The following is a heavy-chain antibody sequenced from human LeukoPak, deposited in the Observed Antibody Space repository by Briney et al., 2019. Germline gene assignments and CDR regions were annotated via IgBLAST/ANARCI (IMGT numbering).Heavy chain of an antibody. CDR2: INHSGST. J-gene: IGHJ4*02. D-gene: IGHD6-6*01. V-gene: IGHV4-34*01. CDR3: ARVRQYSTRGIDY. Sequence: SETLSLTCAVYGGSFSGYYWSWIRQPPGKGLEWIGEINHSGSTNYNPSLKSRVTISVDTSKNQFSLELSSVTVADTAVYYCARVRQYSTRGIDYWGQGTLVTVSS. CDR1: GGSFSGYY.